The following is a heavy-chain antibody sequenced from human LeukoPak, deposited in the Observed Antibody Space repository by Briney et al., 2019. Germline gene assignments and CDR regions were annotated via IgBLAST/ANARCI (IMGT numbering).Heavy chain of an antibody. V-gene: IGHV4-34*01. CDR3: ASRGHYGSGSF. Sequence: SETLSLTCAVYGGSLSGYYWSWIRQPPGKGLEWIGEINHSGSTNYNPSLKSRVTISVDRSKNQFSLKLSSVTAADTAVYYCASRGHYGSGSFWGQGTLVTVSS. D-gene: IGHD3-10*01. CDR1: GGSLSGYY. CDR2: INHSGST. J-gene: IGHJ4*02.